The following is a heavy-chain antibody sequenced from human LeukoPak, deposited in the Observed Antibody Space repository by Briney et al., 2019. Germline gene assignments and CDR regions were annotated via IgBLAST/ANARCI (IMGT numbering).Heavy chain of an antibody. CDR3: AKGYGSGSPYFFDY. D-gene: IGHD3-10*01. CDR2: IIGSGGST. Sequence: GGSLRLSCVASGFTFTSYGMHWVRQAPGKGLEWVSSIIGSGGSTNYADSVKGRFTISRDNSKNTLYLQMNSLRADDTAVFYCAKGYGSGSPYFFDYWGQGALVTVSS. J-gene: IGHJ4*02. V-gene: IGHV3-23*01. CDR1: GFTFTSYG.